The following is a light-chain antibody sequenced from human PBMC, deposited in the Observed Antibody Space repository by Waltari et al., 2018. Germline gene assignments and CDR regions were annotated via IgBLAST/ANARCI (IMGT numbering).Light chain of an antibody. CDR3: SSYTSSSTRV. J-gene: IGLJ2*01. Sequence: QSALTQPASVAASPGQSILISCTGTSSDVGGYNYVTWYQQHPGKAPKLMIYEVSNRPSGVSNRFAGSKSGNTAPLTISGLQAEDEADYYCSSYTSSSTRVFGGGTKLTVL. CDR2: EVS. V-gene: IGLV2-14*01. CDR1: SSDVGGYNY.